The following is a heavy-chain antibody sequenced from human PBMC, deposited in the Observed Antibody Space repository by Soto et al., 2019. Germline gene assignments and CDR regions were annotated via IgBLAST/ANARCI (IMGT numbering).Heavy chain of an antibody. CDR2: INSDGSST. J-gene: IGHJ4*02. V-gene: IGHV3-74*01. D-gene: IGHD6-25*01. CDR3: ASGGRIVAAASVD. CDR1: GLIFSNYW. Sequence: EVQLVESGGDLVQPGGSLRLSCAVSGLIFSNYWMHWVRQAPGKGLVWVSRINSDGSSTDYPDSVKGRFTISRDNAKNTLYLQMNSLRAEDTAVYYCASGGRIVAAASVDWGQGTLVTVSS.